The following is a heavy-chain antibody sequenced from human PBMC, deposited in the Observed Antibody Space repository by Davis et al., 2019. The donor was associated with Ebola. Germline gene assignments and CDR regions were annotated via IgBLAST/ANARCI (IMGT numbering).Heavy chain of an antibody. CDR1: GYTFTSYG. CDR3: ARGTRAARRRYWFDP. CDR2: ISAYNGNT. V-gene: IGHV1-18*01. Sequence: ASVKVSCKASGYTFTSYGISWVRQAPGQGLEWMGWISAYNGNTNYAQKFQGRVTMTRNTSISTAYMELSSLRSEDTAVYYCARGTRAARRRYWFDPWGQGTLVTVSS. J-gene: IGHJ5*02. D-gene: IGHD6-6*01.